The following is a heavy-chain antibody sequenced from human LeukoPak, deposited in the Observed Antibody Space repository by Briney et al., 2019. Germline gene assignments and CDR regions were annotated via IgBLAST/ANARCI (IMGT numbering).Heavy chain of an antibody. CDR2: ISVYNGNT. V-gene: IGHV1-18*01. D-gene: IGHD3-10*01. CDR3: AREVGGFGEFSGFFDY. CDR1: GYTFRNYG. Sequence: ASVKVSCKASGYTFRNYGISWVRQAPGQGLEWMAWISVYNGNTNYAQRFQGRVTMTTDTSTSTAYMELRSLRSDDTAVYYCAREVGGFGEFSGFFDYWGQGTLVTVSS. J-gene: IGHJ4*02.